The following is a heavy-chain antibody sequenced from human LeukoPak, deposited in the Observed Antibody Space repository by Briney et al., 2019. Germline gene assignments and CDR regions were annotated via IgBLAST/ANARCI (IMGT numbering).Heavy chain of an antibody. CDR3: ARVPKPIFGDQPTDAFDI. CDR1: GYTFTSYD. D-gene: IGHD3-10*01. J-gene: IGHJ3*02. V-gene: IGHV1-8*01. Sequence: ASVKVSCKASGYTFTSYDINWVRQATGQGLERMGWMNPNSGNTGYAQKFQGRVTMTRNTSISTAYMELSSLRSEDTAVYYCARVPKPIFGDQPTDAFDIWGQGTVVTVSS. CDR2: MNPNSGNT.